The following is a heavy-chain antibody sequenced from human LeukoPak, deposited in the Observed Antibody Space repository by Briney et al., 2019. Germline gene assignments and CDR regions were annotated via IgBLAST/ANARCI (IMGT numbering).Heavy chain of an antibody. CDR1: GFTLSSYA. CDR3: ARGSGYDFLDY. Sequence: GGSLRLSCAASGFTLSSYAMHWVRQAPGKGLEWVAVISYDGSNKYYADSVKGRFTISRDNSKNTLYLQMNSLRAEDTAVYYCARGSGYDFLDYWGQGTLVTVSS. D-gene: IGHD5-12*01. V-gene: IGHV3-30*04. CDR2: ISYDGSNK. J-gene: IGHJ4*02.